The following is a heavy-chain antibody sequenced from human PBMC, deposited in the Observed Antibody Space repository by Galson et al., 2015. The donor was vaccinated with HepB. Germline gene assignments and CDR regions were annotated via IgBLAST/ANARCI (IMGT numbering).Heavy chain of an antibody. CDR3: ARDVDYLLDS. J-gene: IGHJ4*02. Sequence: SVKVSCKASGYTFTNYGLSWVRQAPGQGLEWMGWMATDSDDRKYGRRFQGRVTMTPDPSTNTAYMEMRSLRPDDTAVYYCARDVDYLLDSWGQGTLVTVSS. D-gene: IGHD2/OR15-2a*01. CDR2: MATDSDDR. V-gene: IGHV1-18*01. CDR1: GYTFTNYG.